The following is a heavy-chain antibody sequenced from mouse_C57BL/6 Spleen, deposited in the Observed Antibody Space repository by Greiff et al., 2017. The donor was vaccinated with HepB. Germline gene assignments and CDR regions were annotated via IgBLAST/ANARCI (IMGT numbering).Heavy chain of an antibody. CDR3: TRSVSEDY. CDR2: IDPETGGT. D-gene: IGHD1-1*01. J-gene: IGHJ2*01. Sequence: QVQLKESGAELVRPGASVTLSCKASGYTFTDYEMHWVKQTPVHGLEWIGAIDPETGGTAYNQKFKGKAILTADKSSSTAYMELRSLTSEDSAVYYCTRSVSEDYWGQGTTLTVSS. V-gene: IGHV1-15*01. CDR1: GYTFTDYE.